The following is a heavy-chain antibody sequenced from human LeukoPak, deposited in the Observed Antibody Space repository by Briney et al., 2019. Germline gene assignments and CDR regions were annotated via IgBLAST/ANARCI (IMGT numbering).Heavy chain of an antibody. J-gene: IGHJ4*02. Sequence: GGSLRLSCAASGFTFSSYAMSWVRQAPGKGLEWVSAISGSGGSTYYADSVKGRFTISRDNSKNTLYLQMKSLRVDDTAVYYCAKSVEHSNYRKFHDWGQGTLVTVSS. CDR1: GFTFSSYA. CDR3: AKSVEHSNYRKFHD. CDR2: ISGSGGST. D-gene: IGHD4-11*01. V-gene: IGHV3-23*01.